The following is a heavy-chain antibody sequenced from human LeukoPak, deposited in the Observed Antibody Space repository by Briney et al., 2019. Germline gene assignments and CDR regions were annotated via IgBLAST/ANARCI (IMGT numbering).Heavy chain of an antibody. J-gene: IGHJ4*02. CDR2: ISWDGGST. V-gene: IGHV3-43D*03. Sequence: GGSLRLSCAASGFTFDDYAMHWVRQAPGKGLEWVSLISWDGGSTYYADPVKGRFTISRDNSKNSLYLQMNSLRAEDTALYYCARSRDGYNFPLDYWGQGTLVTVSS. CDR1: GFTFDDYA. D-gene: IGHD5-24*01. CDR3: ARSRDGYNFPLDY.